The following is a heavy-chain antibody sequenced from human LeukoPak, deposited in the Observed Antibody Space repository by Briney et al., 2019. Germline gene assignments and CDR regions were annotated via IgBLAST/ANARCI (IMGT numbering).Heavy chain of an antibody. J-gene: IGHJ5*02. CDR2: IYHTGST. CDR3: ARMGLFEPPT. D-gene: IGHD1-26*01. Sequence: SETLSLTCTVSGDSISSYYWSWIRQPPGKGLEWIGYIYHTGSTNYNPSLTSRVTISLDTSKNQFSLKLSSVTAADTAVYYCARMGLFEPPTWGQGTLVTVSS. V-gene: IGHV4-59*01. CDR1: GDSISSYY.